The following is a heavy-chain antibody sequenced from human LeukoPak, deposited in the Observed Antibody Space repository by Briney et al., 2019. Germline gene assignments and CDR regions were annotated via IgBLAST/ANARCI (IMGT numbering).Heavy chain of an antibody. CDR3: AKDRLGSSSTFFDY. V-gene: IGHV3-30*18. D-gene: IGHD2-2*01. CDR2: ISYDGSNK. CDR1: VFTLSSYG. Sequence: GGSLRLSCEPSVFTLSSYGMHWVRQAPGKGLEWAAVISYDGSNKYHVDSVKGRFTISRDNSKNTLYLQMNSLRAEDTAVYYCAKDRLGSSSTFFDYWGQGTLVTVSS. J-gene: IGHJ4*02.